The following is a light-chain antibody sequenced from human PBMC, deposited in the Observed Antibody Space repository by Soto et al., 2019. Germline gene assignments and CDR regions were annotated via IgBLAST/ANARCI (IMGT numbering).Light chain of an antibody. J-gene: IGKJ4*01. CDR1: QSISSW. V-gene: IGKV1-5*01. CDR3: QQYSIWSLA. Sequence: DIHKTQSPSTLSASVGDRVTITCRARQSISSWLAWYQPKPGQAPKLLIQKASSLESGIPARFSGSGSGTEFTLTISSLQSDDFAAYYCQQYSIWSLAFGGGTKVEIK. CDR2: KAS.